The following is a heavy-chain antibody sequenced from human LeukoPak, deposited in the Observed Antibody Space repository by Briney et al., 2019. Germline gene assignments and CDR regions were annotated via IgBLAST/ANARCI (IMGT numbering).Heavy chain of an antibody. V-gene: IGHV3-43*02. CDR2: ISGDGDNT. D-gene: IGHD1-26*01. J-gene: IGHJ5*02. Sequence: VGSLRLSCVASGFTLDDYALHWVRQAPGKDLECFSLISGDGDNTYYANSVKGRFTISRDKSKNSLYLQMSSLRAEDTALYYCAKGVRSGTYYNCFDPWGQGTLVTVSS. CDR3: AKGVRSGTYYNCFDP. CDR1: GFTLDDYA.